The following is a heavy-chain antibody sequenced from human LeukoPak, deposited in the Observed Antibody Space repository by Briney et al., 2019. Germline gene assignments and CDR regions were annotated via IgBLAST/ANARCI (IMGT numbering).Heavy chain of an antibody. CDR3: AKTGNDFWSAYNY. D-gene: IGHD3-3*01. CDR1: GFPLNRYA. J-gene: IGHJ4*02. Sequence: GSLRPSFAASGFPLNRYAMSRVRPAPGKGPEWVPAISGSGGSTYYADSVKGRFTISRDNSKNTLYLQMNSLRAEDTAVYYCAKTGNDFWSAYNYWGQGTLVTVSS. V-gene: IGHV3-23*01. CDR2: ISGSGGST.